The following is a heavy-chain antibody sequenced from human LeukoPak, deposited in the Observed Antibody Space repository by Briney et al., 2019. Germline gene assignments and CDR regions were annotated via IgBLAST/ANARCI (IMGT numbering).Heavy chain of an antibody. D-gene: IGHD6-13*01. CDR1: GFTSSSYG. CDR2: TSGSGAYT. V-gene: IGHV3-23*01. J-gene: IGHJ4*02. CDR3: AKGSALGYSSSWYLNS. Sequence: GGSLRLSCAASGFTSSSYGMNWVRQAPGKGLEWISATSGSGAYTYYADSVKGRFTISRDNSKDTLYLQMNSLKVDDTALYYCAKGSALGYSSSWYLNSWGQGTLVTVSS.